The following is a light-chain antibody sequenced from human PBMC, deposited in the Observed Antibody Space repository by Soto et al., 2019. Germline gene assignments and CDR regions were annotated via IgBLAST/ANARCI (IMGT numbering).Light chain of an antibody. CDR3: QSYENSRTGFYV. V-gene: IGLV1-40*01. CDR1: SSDIGAGFD. Sequence: QSVLTQPPSVSGAPGQRVTISCTGSSSDIGAGFDVHWYQHLPGTAPKLLIYGNTNRPSGVPGRFSGSKSGTSASLFITGLQAEDEADYYCQSYENSRTGFYVFGTGTKLTVL. J-gene: IGLJ1*01. CDR2: GNT.